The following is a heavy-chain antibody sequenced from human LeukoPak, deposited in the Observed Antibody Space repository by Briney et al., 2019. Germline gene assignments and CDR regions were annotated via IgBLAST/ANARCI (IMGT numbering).Heavy chain of an antibody. J-gene: IGHJ3*02. V-gene: IGHV4-30-2*01. Sequence: SETLSLTCAVSGGSISSGGYSWSWIRQPPGKGLEWIGYIYHSGSTYYNPSLKSRVTISVDRSKNQFSLKLSSVTAADTAAYYCARAIRGAFDIWGQGTMVTVSS. CDR1: GGSISSGGYS. CDR2: IYHSGST. D-gene: IGHD3-10*01. CDR3: ARAIRGAFDI.